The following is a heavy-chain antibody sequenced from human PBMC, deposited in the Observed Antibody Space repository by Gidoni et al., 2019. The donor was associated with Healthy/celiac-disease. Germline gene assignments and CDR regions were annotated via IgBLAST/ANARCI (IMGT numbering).Heavy chain of an antibody. V-gene: IGHV3-23*01. CDR1: GFTLSSYA. CDR3: AKGGREYHWYFDL. D-gene: IGHD1-26*01. J-gene: IGHJ2*01. Sequence: EVQLLESGGGVVQPGGSLRLSCAASGFTLSSYAMSWGRQAPGWGLEWVSAISGSGGSTYYADSVKGRFTISRDNSKNTLYLQMNSLRAEDTAVYYCAKGGREYHWYFDLWGRGTLVTVSS. CDR2: ISGSGGST.